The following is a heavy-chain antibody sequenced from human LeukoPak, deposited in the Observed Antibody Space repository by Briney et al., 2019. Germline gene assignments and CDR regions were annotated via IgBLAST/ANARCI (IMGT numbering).Heavy chain of an antibody. Sequence: PSETLSLTCTVSGGSMSSYYWSWIRQPPGKGLEWIGYIYYSGSTKDNPSLKSRVTISVDTSKNQFSLKLSSVTAADRAVYYCARGARAGYNLEPFDYWGQGTLVTVSS. V-gene: IGHV4-59*08. CDR1: GGSMSSYY. D-gene: IGHD5-24*01. CDR2: IYYSGST. CDR3: ARGARAGYNLEPFDY. J-gene: IGHJ4*02.